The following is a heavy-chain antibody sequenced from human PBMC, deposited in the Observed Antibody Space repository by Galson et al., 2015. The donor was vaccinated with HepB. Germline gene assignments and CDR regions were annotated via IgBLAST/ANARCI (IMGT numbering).Heavy chain of an antibody. CDR1: GFTFSSYG. V-gene: IGHV3-33*01. D-gene: IGHD3-9*01. J-gene: IGHJ3*02. CDR3: ARDSIVLRYFDWSQNVAFDI. CDR2: IWYDGSNK. Sequence: SLRLSCAASGFTFSSYGMHWVRQAPGKGLEWVAVIWYDGSNKYYADSVKGRFTISRDNSKNTLYLQMNSLRAEDTAVYYCARDSIVLRYFDWSQNVAFDIWGQGTMVTVSS.